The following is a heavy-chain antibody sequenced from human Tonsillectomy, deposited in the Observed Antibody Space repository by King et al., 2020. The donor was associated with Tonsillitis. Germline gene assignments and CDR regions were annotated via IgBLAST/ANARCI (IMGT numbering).Heavy chain of an antibody. V-gene: IGHV4-31*03. D-gene: IGHD3-22*01. CDR1: GGSISSGGDY. CDR3: ARARGLDDSSGYYYVMDY. Sequence: QLQESGPGLVKPSQTLSLTCTVSGGSISSGGDYWSWIRQHPGKGLEWIGYIYYSGSTYYNPSLKSRVTISVDTSKNQFSLKLSSVTAADTAVYYCARARGLDDSSGYYYVMDYWGQGTLVTVSS. CDR2: IYYSGST. J-gene: IGHJ4*02.